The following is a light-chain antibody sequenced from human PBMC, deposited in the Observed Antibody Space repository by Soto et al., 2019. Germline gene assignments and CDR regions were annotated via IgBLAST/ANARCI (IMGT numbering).Light chain of an antibody. CDR1: QSISSW. Sequence: DIQMTQSPSTLSASVGDRVTITCRASQSISSWLAWYQQKPGKAPKLLIYKASSLESGVPSRFSGSGSGTEFTLTTSSLQPDDFATYYCQQYNSYSTFGHGTKVEIK. CDR3: QQYNSYST. J-gene: IGKJ1*01. CDR2: KAS. V-gene: IGKV1-5*03.